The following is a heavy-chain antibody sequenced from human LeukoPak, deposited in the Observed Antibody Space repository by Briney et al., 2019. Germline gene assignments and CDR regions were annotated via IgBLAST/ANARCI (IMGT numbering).Heavy chain of an antibody. Sequence: SETLSLTCAVYGGSFSGYHWSWIRQPPGKGLEWIGEINHSGSTNYNPSLKSRVTISVDTSKNQFSLKLSSVTAADTAVYYCARRPKYGDYRSSALGHFDYWGQGTLVTVSS. CDR2: INHSGST. D-gene: IGHD4-17*01. CDR1: GGSFSGYH. CDR3: ARRPKYGDYRSSALGHFDY. J-gene: IGHJ4*02. V-gene: IGHV4-34*01.